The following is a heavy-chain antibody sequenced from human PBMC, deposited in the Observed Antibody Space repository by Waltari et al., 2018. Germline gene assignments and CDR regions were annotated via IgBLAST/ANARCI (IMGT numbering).Heavy chain of an antibody. V-gene: IGHV4-4*02. CDR1: W. CDR2: VQYTGRS. Sequence: WWSGGRQSPQKGLEWIGQVQYTGRSNYNPSFASRVTVSIDTANNQFTLKLTSATAADTAMYDCARDRGRGIYLDTWGPGMQVTVSP. CDR3: ARDRGRGIYLDT. D-gene: IGHD2-15*01. J-gene: IGHJ5*02.